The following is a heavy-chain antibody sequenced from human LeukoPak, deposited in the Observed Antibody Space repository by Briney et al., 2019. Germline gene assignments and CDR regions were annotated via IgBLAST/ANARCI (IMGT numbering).Heavy chain of an antibody. V-gene: IGHV3-7*03. CDR2: IKQDGSEK. CDR1: GFTFSSYW. CDR3: AREVVNYYDSSGYEGYFDY. J-gene: IGHJ4*02. Sequence: GGSLRLSCAASGFTFSSYWMSWVRQAPGKGLEWVANIKQDGSEKYYVDSVKGRFTISRDNAKNSLYLQMNSLRAEDTAVYYCAREVVNYYDSSGYEGYFDYWGQGTLVTVSS. D-gene: IGHD3-22*01.